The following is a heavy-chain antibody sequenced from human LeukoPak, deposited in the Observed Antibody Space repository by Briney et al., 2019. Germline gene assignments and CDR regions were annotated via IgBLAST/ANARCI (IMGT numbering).Heavy chain of an antibody. CDR3: ARSNDDGDPLRD. CDR1: GASISSSNW. V-gene: IGHV4-4*02. Sequence: SETLSLTCAVSGASISSSNWWSWVRQPPWKGLEWIGEIYHSGNTNYNPSLKSRVTISLDPPKNKNQFSLNLTSVTAADTAVYYCARSNDDGDPLRDWGQGTLVTVSS. CDR2: IYHSGNT. D-gene: IGHD4-17*01. J-gene: IGHJ4*02.